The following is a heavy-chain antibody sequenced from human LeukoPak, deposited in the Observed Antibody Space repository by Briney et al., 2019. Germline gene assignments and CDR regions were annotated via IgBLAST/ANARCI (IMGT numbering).Heavy chain of an antibody. Sequence: GASVKVSCKASGYTFTSYDINWVRQATGQGLEWMGWMNPNSGNTGYAQKFQGRVTMTSNTSISTAYMELSSLRSEDTAVYYCARGVEDILTGYNNWFDPWGQGTLVTVSS. CDR2: MNPNSGNT. D-gene: IGHD3-9*01. J-gene: IGHJ5*02. CDR3: ARGVEDILTGYNNWFDP. CDR1: GYTFTSYD. V-gene: IGHV1-8*01.